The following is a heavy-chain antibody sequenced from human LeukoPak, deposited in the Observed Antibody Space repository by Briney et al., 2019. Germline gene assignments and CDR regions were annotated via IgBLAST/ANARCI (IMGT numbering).Heavy chain of an antibody. D-gene: IGHD6-19*01. CDR2: MNPNSGNT. Sequence: ASVEVSCKASGYTFTSYDINWVRQATGQGLEWMGWMNPNSGNTGYAQKFQGRVTMTRNTSISTAYMELSSLRSEDTAVYYCALYGGSGWYGDAFDIWGQGTMVTVSS. CDR1: GYTFTSYD. CDR3: ALYGGSGWYGDAFDI. J-gene: IGHJ3*02. V-gene: IGHV1-8*01.